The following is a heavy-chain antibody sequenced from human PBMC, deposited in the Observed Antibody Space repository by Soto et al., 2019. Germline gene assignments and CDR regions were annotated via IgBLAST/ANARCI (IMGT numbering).Heavy chain of an antibody. V-gene: IGHV1-69*12. CDR3: ARQGSNEYYYYGMDV. CDR1: GGTFSSYA. J-gene: IGHJ6*02. Sequence: QVQLVQSGAEVKKPGSSVKVSCKASGGTFSSYAINWVRQAPGQGLEWMGGIIRIFGTPDYAQRFQGRVTITADETTSTAYIGLSSLRSQDTAVDYCARQGSNEYYYYGMDVWGQGTTVTVSS. D-gene: IGHD3-10*01. CDR2: IIRIFGTP.